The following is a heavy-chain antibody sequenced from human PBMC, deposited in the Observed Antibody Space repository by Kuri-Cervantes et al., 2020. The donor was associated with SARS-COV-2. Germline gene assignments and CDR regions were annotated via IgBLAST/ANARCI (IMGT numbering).Heavy chain of an antibody. CDR1: VYTFTGYY. D-gene: IGHD3-22*01. Sequence: SVKVSCKASVYTFTGYYMHWVRQAHGQGLEWMGWINPNSGGTNYAQKFQGWVTMTRDTSISTAYMELSSLRSEDTAVYYCATAYRGYHYWYFDLWGRGTLVTVSS. CDR3: ATAYRGYHYWYFDL. J-gene: IGHJ2*01. CDR2: INPNSGGT. V-gene: IGHV1-2*04.